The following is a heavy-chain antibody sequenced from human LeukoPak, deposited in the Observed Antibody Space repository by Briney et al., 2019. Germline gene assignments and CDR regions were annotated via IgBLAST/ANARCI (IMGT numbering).Heavy chain of an antibody. V-gene: IGHV4-34*01. CDR1: GGSFSGYY. J-gene: IGHJ4*02. CDR3: ARGRQRYCSSTSCYGRDY. D-gene: IGHD2-2*01. CDR2: INHSGST. Sequence: SETLSLTCAVYGGSFSGYYWSWIRQPPGKGLEWIGEINHSGSTNYNPSLKSRVTISVDTSKNQFSLKLSSVTAADTAVYYCARGRQRYCSSTSCYGRDYWGQGTLVTVSS.